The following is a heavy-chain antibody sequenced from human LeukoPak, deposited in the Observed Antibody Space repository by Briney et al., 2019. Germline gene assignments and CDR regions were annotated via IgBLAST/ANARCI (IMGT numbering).Heavy chain of an antibody. Sequence: SETLSLTCTVSGYSISSGYYWGWIRQPPGKGLEWIGSIYHSGSTYYNPSLKSRVTISVDTSKNQFSLKLSSVTAADTAVYYCARDLVFPDAFDIWGQGTMVTVSS. CDR2: IYHSGST. V-gene: IGHV4-38-2*02. CDR3: ARDLVFPDAFDI. D-gene: IGHD2-21*02. J-gene: IGHJ3*02. CDR1: GYSISSGYY.